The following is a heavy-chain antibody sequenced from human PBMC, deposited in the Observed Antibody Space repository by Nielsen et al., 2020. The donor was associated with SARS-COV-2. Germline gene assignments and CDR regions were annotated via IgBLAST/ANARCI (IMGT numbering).Heavy chain of an antibody. CDR2: ISGSGGST. Sequence: WIRQPPGKGLEWVSAISGSGGSTYYADSVKGRFTISRDNSKNTLYLQMNSLRAEDTAAYYCAKQRYYFDYWGQGTLVTVSS. CDR3: AKQRYYFDY. J-gene: IGHJ4*02. D-gene: IGHD3-16*01. V-gene: IGHV3-23*01.